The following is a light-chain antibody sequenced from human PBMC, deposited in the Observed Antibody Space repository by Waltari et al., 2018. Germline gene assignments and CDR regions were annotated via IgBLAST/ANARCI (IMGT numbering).Light chain of an antibody. CDR2: EVS. V-gene: IGLV2-14*01. J-gene: IGLJ1*01. CDR3: SSYTTSTAPGV. CDR1: SSDVGASNF. Sequence: QSALTQPASVPGSPGQSITLSCTGTSSDVGASNFVSWYQQHPGQAPHPIIYEVSERPPGVSNRFSGSKSDNTASLTISGLQAEDEADYYCSSYTTSTAPGVFGAGTKVTVL.